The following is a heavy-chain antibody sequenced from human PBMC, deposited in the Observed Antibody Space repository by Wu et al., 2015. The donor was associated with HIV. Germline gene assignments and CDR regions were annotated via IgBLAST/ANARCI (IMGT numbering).Heavy chain of an antibody. Sequence: QVQLVQSGAEVKKPGASVKVSCKASGYTFTSYGISWVRQAPGQGLEWMGWISAYNGNTNYAQKLQGRVTMTTDTSTSTAYMELRSLRSDDTAVYYCARDTGGADGSGSYFRSDAFDIWGQGTMVTVSS. J-gene: IGHJ3*02. V-gene: IGHV1-18*01. CDR2: ISAYNGNT. D-gene: IGHD3-10*01. CDR1: GYTFTSYG. CDR3: ARDTGGADGSGSYFRSDAFDI.